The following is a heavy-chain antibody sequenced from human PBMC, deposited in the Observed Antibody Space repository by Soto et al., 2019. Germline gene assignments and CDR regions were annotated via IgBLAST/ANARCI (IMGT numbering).Heavy chain of an antibody. CDR3: FSGRYWHGGRCFPNWFDS. J-gene: IGHJ5*01. CDR2: IYKSATT. CDR1: GDSITNVDYF. V-gene: IGHV4-30-4*08. D-gene: IGHD2-15*01. Sequence: PSETLSLTCSVSGDSITNVDYFWAWIRQPPGQALEYIGYIYKSATTYYNPSFESRVAISLDTSKSQFSLNVTSVTAADTAVYFCFSGRYWHGGRCFPNWFDSWGQGTPVTVSS.